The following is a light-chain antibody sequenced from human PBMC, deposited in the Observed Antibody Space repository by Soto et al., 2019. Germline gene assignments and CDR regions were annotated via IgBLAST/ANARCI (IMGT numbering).Light chain of an antibody. CDR3: SSFVAGNNYWV. CDR1: SSDVGGYDY. J-gene: IGLJ3*02. V-gene: IGLV2-8*01. Sequence: QSALTQPPSVSGSPGRSVTISCTGTSSDVGGYDYVSWFQQHPGKAPKLIIYEVTKRPSGVPDRFSASKSGNTASLTVSGLQAEDEADYYCSSFVAGNNYWVFGGGTKVTVL. CDR2: EVT.